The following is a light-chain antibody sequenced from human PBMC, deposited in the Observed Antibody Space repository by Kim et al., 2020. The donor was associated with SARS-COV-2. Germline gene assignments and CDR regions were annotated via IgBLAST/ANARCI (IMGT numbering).Light chain of an antibody. Sequence: SASVGDRVTITWRATRGNYFHLNWYQQNPGKAPELLIYAAYSLQSGVPSTFSGSGSGTEFTHTITSLQPGDFATYYCQQSYSTPNSFGQGTKLEI. CDR2: AAY. J-gene: IGKJ2*03. CDR1: RGNYFH. V-gene: IGKV1-39*01. CDR3: QQSYSTPNS.